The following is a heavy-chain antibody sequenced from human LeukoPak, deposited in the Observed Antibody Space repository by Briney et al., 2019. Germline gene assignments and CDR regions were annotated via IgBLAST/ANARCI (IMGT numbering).Heavy chain of an antibody. CDR1: GFTLSSYA. Sequence: GGSLRLSCAASGFTLSSYAMSWVRQAPGKGLEWVSAISVSGNTYHADSVKGRFTISRDNSKNTLYLQMSSQRAEDTAVYYCAKDWAYSGNYYYFDYWGQGTLVTVSS. D-gene: IGHD1-26*01. CDR3: AKDWAYSGNYYYFDY. CDR2: ISVSGNT. J-gene: IGHJ4*02. V-gene: IGHV3-23*01.